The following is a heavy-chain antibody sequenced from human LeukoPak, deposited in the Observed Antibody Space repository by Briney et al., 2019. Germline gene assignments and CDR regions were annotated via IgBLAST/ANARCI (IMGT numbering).Heavy chain of an antibody. Sequence: GGSLRLSCAASGFSFSSYAMSWVRQAPGKGLEWVSTISGSGGSTYYADSVKGRFTISRDNSKNTLYLQMNSLRAEDTAVYYCAKDRMITFGGVIVDPAYYFDYWGQGTLVTVSS. CDR2: ISGSGGST. V-gene: IGHV3-23*01. CDR1: GFSFSSYA. CDR3: AKDRMITFGGVIVDPAYYFDY. D-gene: IGHD3-16*02. J-gene: IGHJ4*02.